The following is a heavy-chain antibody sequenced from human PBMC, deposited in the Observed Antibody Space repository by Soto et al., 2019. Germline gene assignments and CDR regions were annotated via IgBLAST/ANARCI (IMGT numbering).Heavy chain of an antibody. CDR2: ISYDGSNK. CDR3: AKGGMETFYYYYG. D-gene: IGHD1-26*01. Sequence: VQLVESGGGVVQPGRSLRLSCAASGFTFSSYGMHWVRQAPGKGLEWVAVISYDGSNKYYADSVKGRFTISRDNSKNTLYLQMNSLRPEDTAMYYCAKGGMETFYYYYG. V-gene: IGHV3-30*18. J-gene: IGHJ6*01. CDR1: GFTFSSYG.